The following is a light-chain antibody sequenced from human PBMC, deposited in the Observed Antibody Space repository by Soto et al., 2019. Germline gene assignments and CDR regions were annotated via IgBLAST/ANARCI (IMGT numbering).Light chain of an antibody. CDR3: QQYNSYSWIT. J-gene: IGKJ5*01. CDR1: QSISSW. Sequence: DIEVTQTPSTLSASVGDRVTITCRASQSISSWLAWYQQKPGKAPKLLIYKASSLESGVPSRFSGSGSGTECSLTISSLQTDDFASYYGQQYNSYSWITFGQGTRLEIK. CDR2: KAS. V-gene: IGKV1-5*03.